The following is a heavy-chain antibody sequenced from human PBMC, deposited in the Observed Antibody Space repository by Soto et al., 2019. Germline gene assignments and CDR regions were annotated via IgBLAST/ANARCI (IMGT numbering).Heavy chain of an antibody. CDR2: INPSGGST. CDR1: GYTFTSYY. V-gene: IGHV1-46*01. J-gene: IGHJ4*02. Sequence: GASVKVSCKASGYTFTSYYMHWVRQAPGQGLEWMGIINPSGGSTSYAQKFQGRVTMTTDTSTSTAYMELESLSSDDTAVYYCARDGYTRPDYWGQGTLVTVSS. CDR3: ARDGYTRPDY. D-gene: IGHD5-12*01.